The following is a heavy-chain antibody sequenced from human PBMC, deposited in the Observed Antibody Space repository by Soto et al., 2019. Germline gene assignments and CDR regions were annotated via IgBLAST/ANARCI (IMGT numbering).Heavy chain of an antibody. CDR1: GGSFSGYY. J-gene: IGHJ4*02. D-gene: IGHD1-26*01. CDR2: INHSGST. V-gene: IGHV4-34*01. CDR3: ARGLFSENYYSGGWYYFDY. Sequence: QVQLQQWGAGLLKPSETLSLTCAVHGGSFSGYYWTWIRQSPGKGLEWIGQINHSGSTTYNPSLKRRVTSSLATSKNQFSLELSSVTAADTAVYYCARGLFSENYYSGGWYYFDYWGQGTLVTVSS.